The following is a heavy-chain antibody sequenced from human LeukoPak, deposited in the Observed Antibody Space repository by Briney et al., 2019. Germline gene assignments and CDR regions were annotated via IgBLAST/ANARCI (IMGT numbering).Heavy chain of an antibody. V-gene: IGHV2-5*02. D-gene: IGHD3-9*01. Sequence: SSPTLVNPPQTLTLTLTFSGFAPSTCGVGVGWILHLPGKALEWLATIDWDDDKRYSPSLKSKLTHTKDTSKNQAVLTMANMDPVDTATYYCAHSRSELRYCDWLLGGLFDYWGQGTLVTVSS. J-gene: IGHJ4*02. CDR1: GFAPSTCGVG. CDR3: AHSRSELRYCDWLLGGLFDY. CDR2: IDWDDDK.